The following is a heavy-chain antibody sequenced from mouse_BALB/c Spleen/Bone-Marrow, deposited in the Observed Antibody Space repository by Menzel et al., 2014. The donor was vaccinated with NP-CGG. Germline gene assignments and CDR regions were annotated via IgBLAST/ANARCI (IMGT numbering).Heavy chain of an antibody. CDR2: IYPGDGDT. Sequence: QVQLQQSGPELVKPGASVKISCKASGYAFSSSWMDWVKQRPGQGLEWIGRIYPGDGDTKYNGKFKGKATLTADKSSSTAYMQLSSLTSVYSAVYFCARPLNWDPYAMDYWGQGTSVTVSS. D-gene: IGHD4-1*02. V-gene: IGHV1-82*01. J-gene: IGHJ4*01. CDR3: ARPLNWDPYAMDY. CDR1: GYAFSSSW.